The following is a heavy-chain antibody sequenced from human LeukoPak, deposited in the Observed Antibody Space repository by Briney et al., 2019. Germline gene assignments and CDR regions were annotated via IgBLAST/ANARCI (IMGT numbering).Heavy chain of an antibody. J-gene: IGHJ4*02. Sequence: GGSLRLSCAASGFTFSSYSMNWVRQAPGERLGWVSSISSSSSYIYYADSVKGRFTISRDNAKNSLYLQMNSLRAEDAAVYYCARVCSGGSCYSVGYWGQGTLVTVSS. CDR2: ISSSSSYI. CDR3: ARVCSGGSCYSVGY. D-gene: IGHD2-15*01. CDR1: GFTFSSYS. V-gene: IGHV3-21*01.